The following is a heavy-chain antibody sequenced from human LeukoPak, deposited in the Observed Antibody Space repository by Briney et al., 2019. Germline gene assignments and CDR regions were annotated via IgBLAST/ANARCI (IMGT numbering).Heavy chain of an antibody. CDR2: IKQDGSEK. D-gene: IGHD2-21*01. Sequence: GGSLRLSCAASGFSFSSYWMNWVRQAPGKGLEWVANIKQDGSEKYYVDSVKGRFTISRDNAKNLLYLQMNSLTAEDTAVYYCAKLDSFFVQKGGFDHWGQGTLVTVSS. J-gene: IGHJ4*02. CDR3: AKLDSFFVQKGGFDH. V-gene: IGHV3-7*01. CDR1: GFSFSSYW.